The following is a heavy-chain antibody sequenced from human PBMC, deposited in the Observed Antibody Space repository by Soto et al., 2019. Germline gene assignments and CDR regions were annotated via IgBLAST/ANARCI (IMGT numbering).Heavy chain of an antibody. D-gene: IGHD2-8*02. CDR2: INHSGST. CDR3: ARDKITGLFGY. CDR1: GGSFSGYS. V-gene: IGHV4-34*01. J-gene: IGHJ4*02. Sequence: PSETLSLTCAVYGGSFSGYSWTWIRQPPGTGLEWIGEINHSGSTNYNPSLKSRVTMSVDTSKNQFSLKLTSVTAADTAVYYCARDKITGLFGYWGQGTLVTVS.